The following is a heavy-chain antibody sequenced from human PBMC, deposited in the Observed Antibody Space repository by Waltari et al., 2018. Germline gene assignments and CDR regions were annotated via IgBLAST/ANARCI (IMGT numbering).Heavy chain of an antibody. CDR2: VYYSGST. CDR1: GGSMRSYH. J-gene: IGHJ4*02. V-gene: IGHV4-59*01. D-gene: IGHD3-22*01. CDR3: ASDSSGYNFPFDY. Sequence: HLQESGPGLVKTSETLSLTCTVSGGSMRSYHWSWIRQAPGKGLEWTGYVYYSGSTDYNPSLKSRVTMSVDSSKSQFSLNVTSVTAADTAVYYCASDSSGYNFPFDYWGQGILVTVSS.